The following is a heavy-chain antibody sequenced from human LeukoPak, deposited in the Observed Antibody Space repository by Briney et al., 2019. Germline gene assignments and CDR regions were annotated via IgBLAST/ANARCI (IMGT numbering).Heavy chain of an antibody. J-gene: IGHJ3*02. Sequence: SETLSLTCTVSGYSISSGYYWGWTRQPPGKGLEWIGSIYHSGSTYYNPSLKSRVTISVDTSKNQFSLKLSSVTAADTAVYYCARIDSFDIWGQGTMLTVSS. V-gene: IGHV4-38-2*02. CDR3: ARIDSFDI. CDR2: IYHSGST. CDR1: GYSISSGYY.